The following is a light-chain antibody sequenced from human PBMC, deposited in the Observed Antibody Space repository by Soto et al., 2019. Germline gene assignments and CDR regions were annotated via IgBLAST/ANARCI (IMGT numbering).Light chain of an antibody. V-gene: IGLV1-47*01. CDR1: SSNIGSNY. J-gene: IGLJ3*02. Sequence: QSVLTKPPSASGTPGQRVPISCSGSSSNIGSNYVYWYQQLPGTAPKLLIYRNNQRPSGVPDRFSGSKSGTSASLAISGLRSEDEADYYCAAWDDSLSGWVFGGGTKVTVL. CDR2: RNN. CDR3: AAWDDSLSGWV.